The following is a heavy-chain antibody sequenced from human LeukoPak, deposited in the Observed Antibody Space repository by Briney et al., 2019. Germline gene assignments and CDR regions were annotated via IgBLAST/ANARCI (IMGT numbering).Heavy chain of an antibody. CDR2: MYHSGST. CDR3: ARGAVLGAFDY. V-gene: IGHV4-38-2*01. D-gene: IGHD1-26*01. J-gene: IGHJ4*02. Sequence: SETLSLTCAISGYSISSGYYWGWIRQPPGKGLEWIGSMYHSGSTYYNPSLKSRVTISVDTSKNQFSLKLSSVTAADTAVYYCARGAVLGAFDYWGQGTLLTVSS. CDR1: GYSISSGYY.